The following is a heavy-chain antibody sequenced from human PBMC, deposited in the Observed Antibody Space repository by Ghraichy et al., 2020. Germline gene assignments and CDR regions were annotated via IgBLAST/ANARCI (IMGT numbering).Heavy chain of an antibody. CDR1: EFTFSNYW. D-gene: IGHD6-6*01. J-gene: IGHJ4*02. CDR3: ARSTFSSADY. V-gene: IGHV3-7*01. CDR2: IKPDGSEE. Sequence: GGSLRLSCAASEFTFSNYWMRWVRQAPGKGLEWVAHIKPDGSEEFYVDSVKGRFTTSRENAHNSLSLQMNSLRAEDSAVYYCARSTFSSADYWGQGTLVTVSS.